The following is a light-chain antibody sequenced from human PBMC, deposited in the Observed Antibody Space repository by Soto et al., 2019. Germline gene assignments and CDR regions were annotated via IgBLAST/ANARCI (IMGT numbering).Light chain of an antibody. Sequence: SILTHSPNTLCLSHLEGPSLSFRASQRVHTFLAWYQPNPGQAPRLLIYDASNRATGIPARFSGSGSGTDFTLTISSLEPEDFAVYYCQQRSNWTAFGQGTKVDI. CDR1: QRVHTF. V-gene: IGKV3-11*01. CDR2: DAS. CDR3: QQRSNWTA. J-gene: IGKJ1*01.